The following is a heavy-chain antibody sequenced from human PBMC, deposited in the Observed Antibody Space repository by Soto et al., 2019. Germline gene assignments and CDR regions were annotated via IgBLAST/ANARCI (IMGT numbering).Heavy chain of an antibody. CDR3: ARDNYYYGMDV. CDR1: GFTVSSHY. CDR2: IYSGGST. Sequence: EVQLVETGGGLIQPGGSLRLSCAASGFTVSSHYMSWVRQAPGKGLEWVSVIYSGGSTYYADSVKGRFTISRDNSKNTLYLQMNSLRAEDTAVYYCARDNYYYGMDVWGQGTTVTVSS. J-gene: IGHJ6*02. V-gene: IGHV3-53*02.